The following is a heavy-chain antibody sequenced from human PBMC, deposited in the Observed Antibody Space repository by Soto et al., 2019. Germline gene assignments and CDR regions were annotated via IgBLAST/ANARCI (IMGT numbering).Heavy chain of an antibody. CDR1: GGSISDISYC. Sequence: SETLSLTCTVSGGSISDISYCWGWFRQPPGKGLQWIGCMFYSGATYYNPSLKNRVTLSVDTSNNEFSLKLVSVTAPDTAVYYCARHKSGSDWLDPWGQGTLVTVSS. CDR3: ARHKSGSDWLDP. CDR2: MFYSGAT. D-gene: IGHD2-15*01. V-gene: IGHV4-39*01. J-gene: IGHJ5*02.